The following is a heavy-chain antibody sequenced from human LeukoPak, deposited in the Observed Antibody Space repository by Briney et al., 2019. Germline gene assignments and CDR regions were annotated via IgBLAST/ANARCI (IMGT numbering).Heavy chain of an antibody. J-gene: IGHJ6*02. V-gene: IGHV3-21*01. Sequence: GGSLRLSCAASGFTFSSYSMNWVRQAPGKGLEWVSSISSSSSYIYYADSVKGRFTISRDNAKNSLYLQMNSLRAEDTAVYYCARDLRYSSSWTRYYYYYGMDVWGQGTTVTVSS. D-gene: IGHD6-13*01. CDR2: ISSSSSYI. CDR3: ARDLRYSSSWTRYYYYYGMDV. CDR1: GFTFSSYS.